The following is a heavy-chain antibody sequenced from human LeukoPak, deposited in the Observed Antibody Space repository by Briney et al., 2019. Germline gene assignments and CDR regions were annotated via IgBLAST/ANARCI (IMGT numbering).Heavy chain of an antibody. CDR3: ARDDFSTYPGLNYFDY. V-gene: IGHV1-3*01. CDR2: INAGNGNT. Sequence: ASVKVSCKASGYTFTSYAMHWVRQAPGQRLEWMAWINAGNGNTKYSQKFQDRLTITSDTTATTVYMELSSLRSEDTAVYYCARDDFSTYPGLNYFDYWGQGSLVTVSS. D-gene: IGHD4-11*01. CDR1: GYTFTSYA. J-gene: IGHJ4*02.